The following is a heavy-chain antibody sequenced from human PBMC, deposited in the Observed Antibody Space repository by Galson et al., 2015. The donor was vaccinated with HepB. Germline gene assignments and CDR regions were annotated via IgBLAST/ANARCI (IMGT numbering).Heavy chain of an antibody. D-gene: IGHD5-18*01. J-gene: IGHJ4*02. V-gene: IGHV3-33*01. CDR3: ARDSSYGYFDY. CDR2: IWYDGSNK. CDR1: GFTFSSYG. Sequence: SLRLSCAASGFTFSSYGMHWVRQAPGKGLEWVAVIWYDGSNKYYADSVKGRFTISRDNSKNTLYLQMNSLRAEDTAVYYCARDSSYGYFDYWGQGTLVTVSS.